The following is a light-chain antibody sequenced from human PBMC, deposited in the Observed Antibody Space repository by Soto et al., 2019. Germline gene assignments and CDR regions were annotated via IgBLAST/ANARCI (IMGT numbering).Light chain of an antibody. J-gene: IGKJ1*01. V-gene: IGKV1-5*01. CDR1: QNIRNY. CDR3: QHYNSYGT. CDR2: HAS. Sequence: DIQMTQSPSSLSASVRDSVTITCRASQNIRNYLNWYQQRPGKAPKILIYHASSLETGVPSRFSGSGSGTEFTLTISSLQPDDFATYYCQHYNSYGTFGQGTKVDIK.